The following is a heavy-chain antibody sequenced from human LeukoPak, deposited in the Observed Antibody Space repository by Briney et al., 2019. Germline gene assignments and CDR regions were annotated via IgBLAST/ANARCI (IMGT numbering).Heavy chain of an antibody. V-gene: IGHV4-59*13. D-gene: IGHD2-15*01. Sequence: SETLPLTCSVSGVSISSYYWTWVRQPPGKGLECVGYVYYSGNTNYNNYNPSLKSRVTISMDTSKNQFSLKLTSVTAADTAMYYCARAGYCSGPTCHTSRPVYNWFDPWGQGTQVTVSS. CDR1: GVSISSYY. J-gene: IGHJ5*02. CDR2: VYYSGNTNYN. CDR3: ARAGYCSGPTCHTSRPVYNWFDP.